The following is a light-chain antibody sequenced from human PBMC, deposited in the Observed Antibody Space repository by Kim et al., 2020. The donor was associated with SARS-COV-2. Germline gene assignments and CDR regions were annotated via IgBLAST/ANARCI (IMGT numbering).Light chain of an antibody. CDR3: AAWDDSLSGWV. J-gene: IGLJ3*02. V-gene: IGLV1-47*01. CDR2: RKK. CDR1: SAKIGSKY. Sequence: GQRVTISCSGSSAKIGSKYVNWYEQLPGTAPKLSIYRKKQRPSGVPDRFSGSKAGRTDSLAISGLRSEEEAEYYCAAWDDSLSGWVLGGGTKLTVL.